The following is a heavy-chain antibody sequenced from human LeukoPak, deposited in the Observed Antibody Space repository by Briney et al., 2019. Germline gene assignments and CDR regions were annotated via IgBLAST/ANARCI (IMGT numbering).Heavy chain of an antibody. CDR1: GYTLTELS. D-gene: IGHD6-13*01. CDR3: ATDNPGYSTSWYGAFDI. J-gene: IGHJ3*02. V-gene: IGHV1-24*01. Sequence: ASVKVSCKVSGYTLTELSMHWVRQAPGKGLEWMGGFDPEDGETIYAQKFQGRVIMTEDTSTDTAYMELSSLRSEDTAVYYCATDNPGYSTSWYGAFDIRGQGTMVTVSS. CDR2: FDPEDGET.